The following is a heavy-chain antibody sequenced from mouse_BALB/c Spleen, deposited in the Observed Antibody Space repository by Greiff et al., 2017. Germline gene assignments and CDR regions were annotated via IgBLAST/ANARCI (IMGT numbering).Heavy chain of an antibody. CDR2: ISSGGSYT. CDR3: ARQDRYDGRGGAMDY. V-gene: IGHV5-9-3*01. D-gene: IGHD2-14*01. J-gene: IGHJ4*01. Sequence: EVKLVESGGGLVKPGGSLKLSCAASGFTFSSYAMSWVRQTPEKRLEWVATISSGGSYTYYPDSVKGRFTISRDNAKNTLYLQMSSLRSEDTAMYYCARQDRYDGRGGAMDYWGQGTSVTVSS. CDR1: GFTFSSYA.